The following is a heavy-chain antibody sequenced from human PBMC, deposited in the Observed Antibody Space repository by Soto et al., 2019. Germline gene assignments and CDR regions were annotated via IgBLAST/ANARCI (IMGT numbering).Heavy chain of an antibody. Sequence: GGSLRLSCAASGFTFSSYGMHWVRQAPGKGLEWVAVISYDGSNKYYADSVKGRFTISRDNSKNTLYLQMNSLRAEDTAVYYCAKRKGDGYNYGPFDYWGQGTLVTVSS. CDR2: ISYDGSNK. CDR3: AKRKGDGYNYGPFDY. V-gene: IGHV3-30*18. CDR1: GFTFSSYG. D-gene: IGHD5-12*01. J-gene: IGHJ4*02.